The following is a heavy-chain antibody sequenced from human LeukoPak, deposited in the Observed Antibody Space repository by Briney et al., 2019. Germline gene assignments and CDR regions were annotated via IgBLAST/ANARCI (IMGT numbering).Heavy chain of an antibody. Sequence: SETLSLTCTVSGGSISSGGYYWSWIRQHPGKGLEWIGYIYYSGSTYYNPSLKSRVTISVDTSKNQFSLKLSSVTAADTAVYYCARAAMLRSYWFDPWGQGTLVTVSS. CDR1: GGSISSGGYY. V-gene: IGHV4-31*03. CDR3: ARAAMLRSYWFDP. J-gene: IGHJ5*02. D-gene: IGHD5-18*01. CDR2: IYYSGST.